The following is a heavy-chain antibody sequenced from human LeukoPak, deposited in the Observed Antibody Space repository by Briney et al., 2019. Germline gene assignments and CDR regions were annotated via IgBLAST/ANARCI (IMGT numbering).Heavy chain of an antibody. J-gene: IGHJ4*02. D-gene: IGHD3-3*01. CDR2: ISGSSGST. V-gene: IGHV3-23*01. CDR1: EFTFSSYA. CDR3: AKLRVWSGYYTLFDY. Sequence: GGSLRLSCAASEFTFSSYAMSWVRQAPGKGLEWVSAISGSSGSTYYADSVKGRFTISRDNSKNTLYLQMNSLRAEDTAVYYCAKLRVWSGYYTLFDYWGQGTLVTVSS.